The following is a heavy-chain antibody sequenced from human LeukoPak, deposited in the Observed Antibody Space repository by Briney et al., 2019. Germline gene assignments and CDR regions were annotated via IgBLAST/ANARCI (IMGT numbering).Heavy chain of an antibody. J-gene: IGHJ5*02. CDR2: MWHDGGEK. D-gene: IGHD3-22*01. V-gene: IGHV3-33*01. Sequence: GSLRLSCAASGFTFSSYGMHWVRQAPGKGLEWVAVMWHDGGEKYYADSVKGRFTISRDNSKNTMYLQMNGLRAEDTAVYYCARGVYYDTSGLTWFDPWGQGTLVTVSS. CDR3: ARGVYYDTSGLTWFDP. CDR1: GFTFSSYG.